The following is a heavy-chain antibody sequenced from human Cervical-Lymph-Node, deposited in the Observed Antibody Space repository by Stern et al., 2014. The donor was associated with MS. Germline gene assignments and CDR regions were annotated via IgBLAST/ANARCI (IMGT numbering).Heavy chain of an antibody. D-gene: IGHD3-10*01. Sequence: VQLVESGGGLVKPGGSLRLSCAASGFTFSSYSMNWVRQAPGKGLEWVSSIISSSSYIHYADSVKGRFTIYRDNAKNSLYLQMNSLRAEDTAVYYCAREEFGELTAYFDYWGQGTLVTVSS. CDR3: AREEFGELTAYFDY. V-gene: IGHV3-21*01. CDR1: GFTFSSYS. CDR2: IISSSSYI. J-gene: IGHJ4*02.